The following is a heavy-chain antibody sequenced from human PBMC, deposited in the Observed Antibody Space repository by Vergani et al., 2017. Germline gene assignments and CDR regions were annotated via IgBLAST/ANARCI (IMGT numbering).Heavy chain of an antibody. Sequence: HLQLQESGPGLVKTSETLSLTCTVSGGSISSSDYYWGWIRQTPGKGLEWIGSIYYGGRTYYNPSLKSRVTVAIDTSNNQFSLKLASVTAAETALYHCARHPTCYYDNSGTDWFDPWGQGTLVTVSS. D-gene: IGHD3-22*01. CDR2: IYYGGRT. CDR1: GGSISSSDYY. V-gene: IGHV4-39*01. J-gene: IGHJ5*02. CDR3: ARHPTCYYDNSGTDWFDP.